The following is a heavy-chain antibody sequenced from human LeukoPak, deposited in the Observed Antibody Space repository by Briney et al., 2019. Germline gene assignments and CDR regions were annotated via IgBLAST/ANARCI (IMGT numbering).Heavy chain of an antibody. V-gene: IGHV1-8*03. CDR3: ARVQNGYDQRSPYYYYYMDV. CDR2: MNPNSGNT. Sequence: GASVKVSCKASGYTFTSYDINWVRQATGQGLEWMGWMNPNSGNTGYAQKFQGRVTITRNTSISTAYMELSSLRSEDTAVYYCARVQNGYDQRSPYYYYYMDVWGKGTTVTVSS. J-gene: IGHJ6*03. D-gene: IGHD5-12*01. CDR1: GYTFTSYD.